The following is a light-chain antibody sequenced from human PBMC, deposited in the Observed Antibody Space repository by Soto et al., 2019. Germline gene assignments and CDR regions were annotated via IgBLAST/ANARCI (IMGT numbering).Light chain of an antibody. CDR3: LQNSDSFRT. Sequence: AIQLTQSPSSLSASVGDRVTITCRASQGIAKDLGWYQQKPGKAPRLLIFGASFLQSGVPSRFSGSGSGTDFPLTINGLQPEDFSTYYCLQNSDSFRTFGQGTKVEIK. CDR1: QGIAKD. J-gene: IGKJ1*01. CDR2: GAS. V-gene: IGKV1-6*01.